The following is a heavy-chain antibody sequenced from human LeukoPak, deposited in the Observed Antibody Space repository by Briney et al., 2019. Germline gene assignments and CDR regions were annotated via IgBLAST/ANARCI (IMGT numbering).Heavy chain of an antibody. V-gene: IGHV3-30-3*01. CDR3: AGGGSYRNYGY. CDR2: ISYDGSNK. D-gene: IGHD1-26*01. CDR1: GFTFSSYA. Sequence: GGSLRLSCAASGFTFSSYAMHWVRQAPGKGLEWVAVISYDGSNKYYADSVKGRFTISRDNAKNTLYLQMNSLRAEDTAVYYCAGGGSYRNYGYWGQGTLVTVSS. J-gene: IGHJ4*02.